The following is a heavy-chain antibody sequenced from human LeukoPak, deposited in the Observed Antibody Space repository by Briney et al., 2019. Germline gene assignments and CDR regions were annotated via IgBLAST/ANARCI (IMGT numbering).Heavy chain of an antibody. D-gene: IGHD2-2*02. J-gene: IGHJ4*02. CDR3: AASIRLVPAAIDY. CDR1: GFTFSSYS. V-gene: IGHV3-21*01. Sequence: GGSLRLSCAASGFTFSSYSMNWVRQAPGKGLEWVSSISSSSSYIYYADSVKGRFTISRDNAKNSLYLQMNSLRAEDTAVYYCAASIRLVPAAIDYWGQGTLVTVSS. CDR2: ISSSSSYI.